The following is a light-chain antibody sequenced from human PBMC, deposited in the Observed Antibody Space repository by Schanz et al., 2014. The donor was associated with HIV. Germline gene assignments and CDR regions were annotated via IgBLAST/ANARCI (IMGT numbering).Light chain of an antibody. V-gene: IGLV2-14*01. CDR2: DVT. Sequence: QSALTQPASVSGSPGQSITISCTGTSSDVGDYNYVSWNQQHPGTAPKLIIYDVTVRPSGLSYRFSGSKSGNTASLTISGLQAEDEANYYCTSYASTSTVVFGGGTKLTVL. CDR1: SSDVGDYNY. J-gene: IGLJ2*01. CDR3: TSYASTSTVV.